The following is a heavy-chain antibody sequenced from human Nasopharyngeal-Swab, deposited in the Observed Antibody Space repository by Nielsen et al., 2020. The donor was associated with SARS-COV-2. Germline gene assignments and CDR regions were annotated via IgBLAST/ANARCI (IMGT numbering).Heavy chain of an antibody. D-gene: IGHD6-6*01. J-gene: IGHJ4*02. Sequence: GESLKISCAASGFTFSSYSMNWVRQAPGKGLEWVSYISSSSSTIYYADSVKGRFTISRDNAKNSLYLQMNSLRDEDTAVYYCARVPVIAARRRGGFDYWGQGTLVTVSS. V-gene: IGHV3-48*02. CDR2: ISSSSSTI. CDR1: GFTFSSYS. CDR3: ARVPVIAARRRGGFDY.